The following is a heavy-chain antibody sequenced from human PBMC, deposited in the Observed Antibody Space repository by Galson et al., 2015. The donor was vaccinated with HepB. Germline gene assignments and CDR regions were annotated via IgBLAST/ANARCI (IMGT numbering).Heavy chain of an antibody. Sequence: ETLSLTCAVYGGSFSGYYWSWIRQPPGKGLEWIGEINHSGSTNYNPSLKSRVTISVDTSKNQFSLKLSSVTAADTAVYYCADSGYDQGYDYWGQGTLVTVSS. J-gene: IGHJ4*02. D-gene: IGHD5-12*01. CDR2: INHSGST. V-gene: IGHV4-34*01. CDR3: ADSGYDQGYDY. CDR1: GGSFSGYY.